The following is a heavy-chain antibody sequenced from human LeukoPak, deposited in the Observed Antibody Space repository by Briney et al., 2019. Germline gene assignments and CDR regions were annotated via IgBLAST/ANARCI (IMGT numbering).Heavy chain of an antibody. CDR2: IIPILGIA. CDR3: ARHHCSSTSCPKKY. CDR1: GGTFSSYT. J-gene: IGHJ4*02. V-gene: IGHV1-69*02. Sequence: SSVKVSCKASGGTFSSYTISWVRQAPGQGLEWMGRIIPILGIANYAQKFQGRVTITADKSTSTAYMELSSLRSEDTAVYYCARHHCSSTSCPKKYWGQGTLVTVSS. D-gene: IGHD2-2*01.